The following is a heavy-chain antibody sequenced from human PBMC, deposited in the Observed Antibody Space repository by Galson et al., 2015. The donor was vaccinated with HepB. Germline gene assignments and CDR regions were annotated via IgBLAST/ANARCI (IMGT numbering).Heavy chain of an antibody. CDR3: ARREAGSLDYDSTGSSVIFY. CDR2: IIPIIGKA. V-gene: IGHV1-69*10. J-gene: IGHJ1*01. D-gene: IGHD3-22*01. Sequence: SVKVSCKASGGTFNNYYISWVRQAPGQGLEWMGGIIPIIGKANYAQRFQGRVKMNADKYASYMELRRMRSDDTDVYFCARREAGSLDYDSTGSSVIFYWGHRSLLTVSA. CDR1: GGTFNNYY.